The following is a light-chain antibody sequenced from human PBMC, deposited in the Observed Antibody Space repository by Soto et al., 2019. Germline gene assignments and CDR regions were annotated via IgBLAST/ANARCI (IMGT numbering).Light chain of an antibody. CDR1: QGISSY. CDR3: QQLNTERA. J-gene: IGKJ3*01. V-gene: IGKV1-9*01. Sequence: IQLTRSPSSLSASVGDRVTITCRASQGISSYLAWYQQKPGKAPKLLIYAASTLQSGVPSRFSGSGSGTDFTLTISSLQPEDFATYYCQQLNTERAFGPGTKVDIK. CDR2: AAS.